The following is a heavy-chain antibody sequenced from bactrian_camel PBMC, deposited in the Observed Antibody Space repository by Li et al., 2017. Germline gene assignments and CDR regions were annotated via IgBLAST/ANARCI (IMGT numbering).Heavy chain of an antibody. V-gene: IGHV3S1*01. CDR3: AARSVGWCPLFEHWLGKRAYTPGGYFAN. J-gene: IGHJ6*01. Sequence: HVQLVESGGGSVQAGGSMTLSCSISGADARHYCIGWYRRGREGVAALHTGGSPAYYGRAVKGRFTISRDNAKNTVYLRMNSLKPEDTAMYYCAARSVGWCPLFEHWLGKRAYTPGGYFANWGQGTQVTVS. D-gene: IGHD1*01. CDR2: LHTGGSPA. CDR1: GADARHYC.